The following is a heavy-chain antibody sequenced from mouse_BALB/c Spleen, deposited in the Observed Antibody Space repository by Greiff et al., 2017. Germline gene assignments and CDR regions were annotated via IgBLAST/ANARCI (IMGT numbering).Heavy chain of an antibody. Sequence: EVQLQQSGPELGKPGASVKISCKASGYSFTGYNMYWVKQSHRKSLEWMGYIDPYNGGTSYNQKSQGKATFTVEKSSSTAYMHLNSLTSEDSAIYYCARGVDGYYGFAYWGQGTLVTVSA. CDR2: IDPYNGGT. J-gene: IGHJ3*01. CDR1: GYSFTGYN. V-gene: IGHV1S135*01. CDR3: ARGVDGYYGFAY. D-gene: IGHD2-3*01.